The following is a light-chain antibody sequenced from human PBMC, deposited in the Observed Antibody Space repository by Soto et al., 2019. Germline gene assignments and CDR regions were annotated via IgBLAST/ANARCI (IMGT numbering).Light chain of an antibody. CDR2: SNN. J-gene: IGLJ1*01. V-gene: IGLV1-44*01. Sequence: QSVLTEPPSASGTPGQRVTISCSGSRSNIGSNTVNWYQQLQGTAPKLLIYSNNQRPSGVPDRFSGYKSGTSASLATSGLQSEDEADYYCAAWDDSLNGYVFGTGTKLTVL. CDR3: AAWDDSLNGYV. CDR1: RSNIGSNT.